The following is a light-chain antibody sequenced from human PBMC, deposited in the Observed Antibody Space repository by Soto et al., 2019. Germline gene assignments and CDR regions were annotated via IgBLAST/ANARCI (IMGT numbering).Light chain of an antibody. CDR1: QSINYX. CDR2: TAA. V-gene: IGKV1-39*01. CDR3: QQSFTTPYT. Sequence: DIQMTQSPSSLSASIGDRVIITCRASQSINYXLNWYQQQPGKAPKLLVSTAASLRSGVPSRFSGSASGTDFALTISSLQPEDFATYYCQQSFTTPYTFGQGNKLEI. J-gene: IGKJ2*01.